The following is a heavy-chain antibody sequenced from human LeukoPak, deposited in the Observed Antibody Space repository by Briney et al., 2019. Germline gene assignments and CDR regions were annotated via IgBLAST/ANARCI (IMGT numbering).Heavy chain of an antibody. CDR3: ARDLSEGFDY. D-gene: IGHD6-19*01. J-gene: IGHJ4*02. V-gene: IGHV1-2*02. CDR1: GYTFTSTY. CDR2: INPNSGDT. Sequence: ASVKVSCRSSGYTFTSTYMHWVRQAPGQGLEWMGWINPNSGDTNYAQKFQGRVTMTRDKSISTAYMELSRLRSDDTAVYYCARDLSEGFDYWGQGTLVTVSS.